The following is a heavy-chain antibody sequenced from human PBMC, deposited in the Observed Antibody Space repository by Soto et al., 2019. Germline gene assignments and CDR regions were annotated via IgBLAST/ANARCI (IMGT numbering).Heavy chain of an antibody. V-gene: IGHV1-18*01. J-gene: IGHJ4*02. D-gene: IGHD6-13*01. Sequence: ASVKVSCKASGYTFTIYGISWVRQAPGQGLEWMGWISAYNGNTNYAQKLQGRVTMTTDTSTSTAYMELRSLRSDDTAVYYCAIRIAAAGTVFDYWSQGTLVTVSS. CDR1: GYTFTIYG. CDR3: AIRIAAAGTVFDY. CDR2: ISAYNGNT.